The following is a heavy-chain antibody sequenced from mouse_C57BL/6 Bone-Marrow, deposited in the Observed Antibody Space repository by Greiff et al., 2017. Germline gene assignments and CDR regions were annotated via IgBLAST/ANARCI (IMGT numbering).Heavy chain of an antibody. V-gene: IGHV1-81*01. J-gene: IGHJ1*03. D-gene: IGHD1-1*01. Sequence: VQLQQSGAELARPGASVKLSCKASGYTFTSYGISWVKQRTGQGLEWIGEIYPRSGNTYYNEKFKGKATLTAAKSSSTAYMELRSLTSEDSAVYFCARNAYYGSSYWYFDVWGTGTTVTVSS. CDR1: GYTFTSYG. CDR3: ARNAYYGSSYWYFDV. CDR2: IYPRSGNT.